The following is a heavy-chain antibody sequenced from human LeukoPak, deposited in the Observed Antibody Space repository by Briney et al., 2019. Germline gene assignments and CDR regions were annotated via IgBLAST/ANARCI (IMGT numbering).Heavy chain of an antibody. CDR1: GFNFGTYA. CDR3: AKLISGTALYYYRYMDV. V-gene: IGHV3-23*01. J-gene: IGHJ6*03. CDR2: LSGSGDTT. D-gene: IGHD1-1*01. Sequence: GGSLRLSCAGSGFNFGTYAMTWVRQAPGKGLEWVSTLSGSGDTTYYADSVKGRFTISRDNSKNTLYLYMDSLRVEDTATYYCAKLISGTALYYYRYMDVWGKGTTVTVSS.